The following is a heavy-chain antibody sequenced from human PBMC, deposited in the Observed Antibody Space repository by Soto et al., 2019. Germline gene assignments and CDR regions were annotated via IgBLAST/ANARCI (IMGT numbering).Heavy chain of an antibody. CDR3: ARSYRLGEYYYYYYYMDV. J-gene: IGHJ6*03. D-gene: IGHD3-10*01. CDR2: INAGNGNT. V-gene: IGHV1-3*01. Sequence: ASVKVSCKASGYTFTSYAMHWVRQAPGQRLEWMGWINAGNGNTKYSQKFQGRVTITRDTSASTAYMELSSLRSEDTAVYYCARSYRLGEYYYYYYYMDVWGKGTTVTVSS. CDR1: GYTFTSYA.